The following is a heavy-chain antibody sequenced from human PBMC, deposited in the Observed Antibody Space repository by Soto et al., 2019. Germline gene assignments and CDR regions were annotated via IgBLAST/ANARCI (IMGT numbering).Heavy chain of an antibody. Sequence: GGSLRLSCAASGFTFSSYGMHWVRQAPGKGLEWVAVISYDGSNKYYADSVKGRFTISRDNSKNTLYLQMNSLRAEDTAVYYCAKDPTPRAGWEQEDWGQGTLVTVSS. CDR2: ISYDGSNK. V-gene: IGHV3-30*18. CDR3: AKDPTPRAGWEQED. J-gene: IGHJ1*01. CDR1: GFTFSSYG. D-gene: IGHD1-26*01.